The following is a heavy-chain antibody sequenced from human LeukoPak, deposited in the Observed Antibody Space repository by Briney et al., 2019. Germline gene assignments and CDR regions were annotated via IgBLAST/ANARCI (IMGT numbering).Heavy chain of an antibody. CDR2: IYPADSDT. CDR1: GYSFTNYW. Sequence: GESLKISCQVSGYSFTNYWIGWVRQMPGKGLESMGIIYPADSDTTYSPSFQGQVTISADKSISTVYLQWSSLKASDTAMYYCAGHQLLGPCFKGVCSDAFDIWGQGTMVTVSS. D-gene: IGHD2-8*01. V-gene: IGHV5-51*01. CDR3: AGHQLLGPCFKGVCSDAFDI. J-gene: IGHJ3*02.